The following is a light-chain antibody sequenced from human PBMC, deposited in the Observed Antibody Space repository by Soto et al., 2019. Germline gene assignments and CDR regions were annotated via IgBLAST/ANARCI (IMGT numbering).Light chain of an antibody. CDR1: QSISSW. CDR3: QQYNSYPCT. CDR2: KAS. Sequence: DIQMTQSPSTLSASVGDRVTITCRASQSISSWLAWYQQKPGKAPKLLIYKASSLESGVPSRFSGSGSGTECTLTISSRQPDDFAMYYCQQYNSYPCTFGQGTKVEIK. V-gene: IGKV1-5*03. J-gene: IGKJ1*01.